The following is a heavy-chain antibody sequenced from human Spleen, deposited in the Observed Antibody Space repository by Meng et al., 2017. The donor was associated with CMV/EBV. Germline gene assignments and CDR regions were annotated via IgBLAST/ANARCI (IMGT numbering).Heavy chain of an antibody. V-gene: IGHV3-15*01. Sequence: LRLSCAASGFTFNTAWMSWVRQAPGKGLEWVGRIKSNTDGGTADYAAPVKGRFNITREDSKNTLYLQMNSLKTEDTAVYYCITAGGSWGQGTLVTVSS. J-gene: IGHJ5*02. CDR1: GFTFNTAW. CDR3: ITAGGS. CDR2: IKSNTDGGTA.